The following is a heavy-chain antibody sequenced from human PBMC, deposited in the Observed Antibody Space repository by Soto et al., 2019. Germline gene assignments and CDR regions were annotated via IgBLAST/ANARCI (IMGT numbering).Heavy chain of an antibody. CDR3: ARDRYSGYDEFDY. CDR2: ISYDGSNK. Sequence: GGSLRLSCAASGFTFSSYAMHWVRRAPGKGLEWVAVISYDGSNKYYADSVKGRFTISRDNSKNTLYLQMNSLRAEDTAVYYCARDRYSGYDEFDYWGQGTLVTVSS. D-gene: IGHD5-12*01. V-gene: IGHV3-30-3*01. CDR1: GFTFSSYA. J-gene: IGHJ4*02.